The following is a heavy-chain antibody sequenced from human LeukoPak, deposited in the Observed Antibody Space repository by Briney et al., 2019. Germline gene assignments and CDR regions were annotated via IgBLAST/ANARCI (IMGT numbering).Heavy chain of an antibody. Sequence: ASVKVSCKASGYTFTGYYMHWVRQAPGQGLEWMGWINPNSGGTNYAQKFQGRVTMTRDTSTSTFYMELSSLRSEDTAVYYCARVRDGYNDAYDIWGQGTMVTVSS. CDR1: GYTFTGYY. D-gene: IGHD5-24*01. J-gene: IGHJ3*02. CDR2: INPNSGGT. CDR3: ARVRDGYNDAYDI. V-gene: IGHV1-2*02.